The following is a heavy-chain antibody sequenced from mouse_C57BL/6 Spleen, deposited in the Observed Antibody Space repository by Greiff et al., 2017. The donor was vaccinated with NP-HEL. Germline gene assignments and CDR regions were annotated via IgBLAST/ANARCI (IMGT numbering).Heavy chain of an antibody. CDR1: GYTFTSYW. CDR2: IDPSDSYT. J-gene: IGHJ1*03. CDR3: ARRGMVRGGLRRGYWYFDV. Sequence: QVQLQQPGAELVKPGASVKLSCKASGYTFTSYWMQWVKQRPGQGLEWIGEIDPSDSYTNYNQKFKGKATLTVDTSSSTAYMQLSSLTSEDSAVYYCARRGMVRGGLRRGYWYFDVWGTGTTVTVSS. D-gene: IGHD2-2*01. V-gene: IGHV1-50*01.